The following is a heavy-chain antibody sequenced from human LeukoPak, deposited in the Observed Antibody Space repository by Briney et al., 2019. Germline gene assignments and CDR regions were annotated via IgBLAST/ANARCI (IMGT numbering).Heavy chain of an antibody. CDR3: ASSSGEAWVTGYFDY. J-gene: IGHJ4*02. Sequence: PGGSLRLSCAASGFTVSSNYMSWVRQAPGKGLEWVSVIYSGGSTYYADSVKGRFTISRDNSKNTLYLQMNSLRAEDTAVYYCASSSGEAWVTGYFDYWGQGTLVTVSS. V-gene: IGHV3-53*01. D-gene: IGHD3-10*01. CDR1: GFTVSSNY. CDR2: IYSGGST.